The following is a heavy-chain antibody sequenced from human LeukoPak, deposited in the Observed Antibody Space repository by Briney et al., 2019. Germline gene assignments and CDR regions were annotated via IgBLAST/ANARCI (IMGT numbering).Heavy chain of an antibody. CDR3: AKSPVGSTYGQNPYYHFFKY. J-gene: IGHJ4*02. V-gene: IGHV3-23*01. Sequence: GGSLRLSCAASGFTFSNYTMSWVRQAPGKGLEWVSTISGSGTSTYQADSVKGRFTISRDNSKNTLYLQMSSLRAEDTAVYYCAKSPVGSTYGQNPYYHFFKYWGQGILVTVSS. D-gene: IGHD1-26*01. CDR2: ISGSGTST. CDR1: GFTFSNYT.